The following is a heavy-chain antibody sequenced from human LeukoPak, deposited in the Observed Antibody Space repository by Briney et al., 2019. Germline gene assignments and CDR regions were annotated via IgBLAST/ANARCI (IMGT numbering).Heavy chain of an antibody. CDR2: ISDSGAAT. D-gene: IGHD4-17*01. J-gene: IGHJ4*02. CDR3: AKITPWGAVTTTDGFDY. Sequence: GGSLRLSCAASGFSFSNYAMSWVRQAPGKGLEWVSSISDSGAATYYADSVKGRFTISRDNSKNTLYLQLNSLGAEDTAVYYCAKITPWGAVTTTDGFDYWGQGTLVTVSS. V-gene: IGHV3-23*01. CDR1: GFSFSNYA.